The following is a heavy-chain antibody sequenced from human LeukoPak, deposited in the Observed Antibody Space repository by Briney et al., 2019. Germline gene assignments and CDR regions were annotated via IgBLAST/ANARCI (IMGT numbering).Heavy chain of an antibody. CDR1: GFTVSSNY. CDR3: ARDFSSAFTFDY. Sequence: GGSLRLSCAASGFTVSSNYMSWVRQAPGKGLEWISVIYSGGSTYYADSVKGRFTISRDNSKNTLYLQMNSLRAEDTAVCYCARDFSSAFTFDYWGQGTLVTVSS. D-gene: IGHD3-22*01. CDR2: IYSGGST. J-gene: IGHJ4*02. V-gene: IGHV3-66*01.